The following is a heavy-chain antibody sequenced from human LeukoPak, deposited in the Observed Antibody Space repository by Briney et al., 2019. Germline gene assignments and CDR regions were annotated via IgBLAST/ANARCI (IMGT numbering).Heavy chain of an antibody. CDR2: IYYSGST. V-gene: IGHV4-59*01. CDR3: ARERYYGEEYYFDY. Sequence: SETLSLTCTVSGGSISNYSWSWIRQPPGKGLEWIGVIYYSGSTNYNPSLKSRVSISVDTSKNQFSLKLSSVTAADTAIYYCARERYYGEEYYFDYWGQGTLVTVSS. CDR1: GGSISNYS. J-gene: IGHJ4*02. D-gene: IGHD4-17*01.